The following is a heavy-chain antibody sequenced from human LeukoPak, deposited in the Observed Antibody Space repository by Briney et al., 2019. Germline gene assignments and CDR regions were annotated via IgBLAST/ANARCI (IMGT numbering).Heavy chain of an antibody. CDR3: ARRWNYGINYYIDV. V-gene: IGHV4-34*01. J-gene: IGHJ6*03. D-gene: IGHD1-7*01. Sequence: SETLSLTCAVYGGSFNTFYWRWIRQPPGGGLEGIGEINPSGRINYNPSPKSRVTISIDTSKNQFSLNLSSVTAADTAVYYCARRWNYGINYYIDVWGKGTTVTVSS. CDR2: INPSGRI. CDR1: GGSFNTFY.